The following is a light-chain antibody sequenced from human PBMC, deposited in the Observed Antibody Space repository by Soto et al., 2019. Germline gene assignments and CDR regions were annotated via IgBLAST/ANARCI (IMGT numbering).Light chain of an antibody. CDR1: SSDIGGYNY. CDR3: SSYTSSTTLV. J-gene: IGLJ2*01. V-gene: IGLV2-14*01. CDR2: DVS. Sequence: QSALTQPASVSGSPGQSITISCTGTSSDIGGYNYASWYQQHPGKAPKVMIYDVSNRPSGVSNRFSGSKSGNTASLIISGLQAEDEADYYCSSYTSSTTLVFGGGTKVTVL.